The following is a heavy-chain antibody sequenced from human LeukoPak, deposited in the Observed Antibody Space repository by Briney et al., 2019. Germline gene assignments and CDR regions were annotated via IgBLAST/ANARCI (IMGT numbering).Heavy chain of an antibody. CDR2: IYSAGST. CDR3: AKGHCTNGICWLD. Sequence: PGGSPRLSCAASGFTVSSTYMIWVRQAPGKGLEWVSIIYSAGSTYYADSVKGRFTISRDNSKNTLYLQMNSLRAEDTAVYYCAKGHCTNGICWLDWGQGTLVTVSS. D-gene: IGHD2-8*01. CDR1: GFTVSSTY. V-gene: IGHV3-53*01. J-gene: IGHJ4*02.